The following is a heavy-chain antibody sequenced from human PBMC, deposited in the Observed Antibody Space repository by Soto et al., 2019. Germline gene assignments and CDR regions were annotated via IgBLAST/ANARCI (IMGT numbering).Heavy chain of an antibody. D-gene: IGHD2-21*02. V-gene: IGHV4-39*01. Sequence: SETLSLTCTVSCGSISSSSYYWGWIRQPPGKGLEWIGSIYYSGSTYYNPSLKSRVTISVDTSKNQFSLKLSSVTAADTAVYYCARLAYCGGDCYPGWFDPWGQGTLVTVSA. CDR3: ARLAYCGGDCYPGWFDP. J-gene: IGHJ5*02. CDR1: CGSISSSSYY. CDR2: IYYSGST.